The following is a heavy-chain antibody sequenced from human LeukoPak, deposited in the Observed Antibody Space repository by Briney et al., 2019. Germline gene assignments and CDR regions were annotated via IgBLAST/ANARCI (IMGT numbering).Heavy chain of an antibody. Sequence: PGGSLRLSCAASGFTFSSYGMHWVRQAPGKGLEWVAVIRYDGSNTYYADSVKGRFTLSRDSSRNTLYLQMNSLRVDDTAVYYCAGDTHSSSWYDHWGQGTLVTVSS. J-gene: IGHJ5*02. CDR3: AGDTHSSSWYDH. D-gene: IGHD6-19*01. CDR2: IRYDGSNT. V-gene: IGHV3-33*01. CDR1: GFTFSSYG.